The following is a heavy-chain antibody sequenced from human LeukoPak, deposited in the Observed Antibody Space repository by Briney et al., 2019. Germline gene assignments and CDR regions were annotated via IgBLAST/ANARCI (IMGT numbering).Heavy chain of an antibody. CDR2: IYYSGST. V-gene: IGHV4-59*11. Sequence: SQTLSLTCPVSGASITSHYWSWIRQPPGKGLEWIGYIYYSGSTNYNPSLKSRVNISVDTSKNQFSLKLSSVTAADTAVYYCAREGGYSSSPWNNWFDPWGQGTLVTVSS. J-gene: IGHJ5*02. CDR1: GASITSHY. D-gene: IGHD6-6*01. CDR3: AREGGYSSSPWNNWFDP.